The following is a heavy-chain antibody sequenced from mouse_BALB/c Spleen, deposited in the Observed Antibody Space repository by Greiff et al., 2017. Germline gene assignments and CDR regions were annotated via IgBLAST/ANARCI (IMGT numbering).Heavy chain of an antibody. CDR2: ISSGSSTI. J-gene: IGHJ3*01. CDR3: ARSRAPGFAY. V-gene: IGHV5-17*02. CDR1: GFTFSSFG. Sequence: EVMLVESGGGLVQPGGSRKLSCAASGFTFSSFGMHWVRQAPEKGLEWVAYISSGSSTIYYADTVKGRFTISRDNPKNTLFLQMTSLRSEDTAMYYCARSRAPGFAYWGQGTLVTVSA. D-gene: IGHD3-1*01.